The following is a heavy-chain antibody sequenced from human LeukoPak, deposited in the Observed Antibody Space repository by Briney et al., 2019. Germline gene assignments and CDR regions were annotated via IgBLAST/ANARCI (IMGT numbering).Heavy chain of an antibody. V-gene: IGHV1-2*02. CDR2: INPNSGGT. D-gene: IGHD3-3*01. Sequence: GASVKVSCKASGYTFTGYYMHWVRQAPGQGLEWMGWINPNSGGTNYAQKFQGRVTMTRDTSISTAYMELSRLRSDDTAVYYCASFGDFWSGYRSFDAFDIWGQGTMVIVSS. CDR1: GYTFTGYY. J-gene: IGHJ3*02. CDR3: ASFGDFWSGYRSFDAFDI.